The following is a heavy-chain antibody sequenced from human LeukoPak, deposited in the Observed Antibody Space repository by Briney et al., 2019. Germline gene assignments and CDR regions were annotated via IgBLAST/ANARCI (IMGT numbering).Heavy chain of an antibody. Sequence: ASVKVSCKASRYTFTGYYMHWVRQAPGQGLEWMGWINPNSGGTNYAQKFQGRVTMTRDTSISTAYMELSRLRSDDTAVYYCARLYSQDGAFDYWGQGTLVTVSS. V-gene: IGHV1-2*02. CDR3: ARLYSQDGAFDY. CDR1: RYTFTGYY. D-gene: IGHD4-11*01. J-gene: IGHJ4*02. CDR2: INPNSGGT.